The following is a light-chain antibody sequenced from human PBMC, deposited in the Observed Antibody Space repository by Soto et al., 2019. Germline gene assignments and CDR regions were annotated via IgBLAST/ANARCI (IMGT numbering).Light chain of an antibody. CDR2: GTS. CDR3: QQYGDSPPT. CDR1: QSVSSNS. Sequence: DIAFPQSPGTPPLSPGQTATPPCTATQSVSSNSLAWYRRNPGQPPSLLIYGTSTRATDIPRRFSGSGSGTDFTLTITRLQPEDFAVYFCQQYGDSPPTFGQGTKVEVK. V-gene: IGKV3-20*01. J-gene: IGKJ1*01.